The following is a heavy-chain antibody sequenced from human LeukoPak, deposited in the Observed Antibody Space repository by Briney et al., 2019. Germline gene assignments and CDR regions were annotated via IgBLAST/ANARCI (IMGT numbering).Heavy chain of an antibody. CDR3: ARRHGKRWLQWNLFENNNDAFDI. Sequence: SETLSLTCTVSGGSISSSSYYWGWIRQPPGKGLEWIGSIYHSGSTYYNPSLKSRVTISVDTSKNQFSLKLSSVTAADTAVYYCARRHGKRWLQWNLFENNNDAFDIWGQGTMVTVSS. CDR2: IYHSGST. J-gene: IGHJ3*02. CDR1: GGSISSSSYY. D-gene: IGHD5-24*01. V-gene: IGHV4-39*07.